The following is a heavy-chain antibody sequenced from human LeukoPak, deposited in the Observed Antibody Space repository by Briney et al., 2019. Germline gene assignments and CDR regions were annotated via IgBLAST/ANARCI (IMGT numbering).Heavy chain of an antibody. CDR2: ISYDGSNK. J-gene: IGHJ4*02. CDR3: VRGDSRDY. V-gene: IGHV3-30-3*01. CDR1: GFTFSSYA. Sequence: GGSLRLSCAASGFTFSSYAMHWVRQAPGKGLEWVAVISYDGSNKYYADSVKGRFTISRDNSKNTLYLQLNGLRAEDSAVYYCVRGDSRDYWGQGTLITVSS. D-gene: IGHD3-22*01.